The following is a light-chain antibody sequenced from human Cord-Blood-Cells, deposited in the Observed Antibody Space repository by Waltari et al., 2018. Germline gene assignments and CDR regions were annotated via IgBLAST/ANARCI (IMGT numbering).Light chain of an antibody. CDR1: QSISSY. J-gene: IGKJ2*01. CDR3: QQSYSTPRT. V-gene: IGKV1-39*01. CDR2: AAS. Sequence: DIQMTQSPSSLSASVGDRVTITCRASQSISSYLNWYQQKPGKAPQLLIYAASSLQSGVPSRFSGSGSGTDFTLTISRLQPEEFATYYCQQSYSTPRTFGQGTKLEIK.